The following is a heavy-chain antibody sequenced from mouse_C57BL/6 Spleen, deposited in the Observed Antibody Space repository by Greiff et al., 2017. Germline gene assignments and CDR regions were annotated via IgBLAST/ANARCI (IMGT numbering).Heavy chain of an antibody. Sequence: QVQLQQPGAELVKPGASVKMSCKASGYTFTSYWITWVKQRPGQGLEWIGDIYPGSGSTNYNEKFKSKATLTVDTSSSTAYMQLSSLTSEDSAVYYCARSGIYYDYDDSLYAMDYWGQGTSVTVSS. J-gene: IGHJ4*01. CDR3: ARSGIYYDYDDSLYAMDY. D-gene: IGHD2-4*01. CDR2: IYPGSGST. V-gene: IGHV1-55*01. CDR1: GYTFTSYW.